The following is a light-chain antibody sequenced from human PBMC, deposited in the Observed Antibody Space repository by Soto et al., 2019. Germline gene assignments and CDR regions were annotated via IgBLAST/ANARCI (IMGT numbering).Light chain of an antibody. CDR2: ATS. V-gene: IGKV3-20*01. CDR1: QTVSSSF. J-gene: IGKJ1*01. Sequence: EIVLTQSPGTLSLSPGERATLSCRASQTVSSSFLGWYQQRPGQAPMLLMFATSKTAPGIPDRFSGSGSGTAFTLSSSRLEDEDFEVYYCQEYGTSRTFGQGTKVEIK. CDR3: QEYGTSRT.